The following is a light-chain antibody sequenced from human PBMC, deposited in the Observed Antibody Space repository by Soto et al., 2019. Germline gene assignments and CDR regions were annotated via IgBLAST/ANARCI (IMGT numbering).Light chain of an antibody. CDR3: QQRGTWLT. J-gene: IGKJ4*01. CDR1: QSVGSS. V-gene: IGKV3-11*01. CDR2: DAS. Sequence: EIVLTQSPATLSLSPGQSAALSCRASQSVGSSLAWYQQKPGQAPRLLIYDASHRATGIPARFSGSGSGTDFTLTVSSLEPEDFAVYICQQRGTWLTCGGGTKVDI.